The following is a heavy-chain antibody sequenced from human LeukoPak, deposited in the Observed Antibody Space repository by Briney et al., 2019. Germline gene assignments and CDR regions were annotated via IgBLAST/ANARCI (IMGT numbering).Heavy chain of an antibody. CDR3: ARDPYSGSYGNYYYYFMDV. V-gene: IGHV3-64*01. CDR1: GFTFSSYA. J-gene: IGHJ6*03. CDR2: INSNGGST. D-gene: IGHD1-26*01. Sequence: GGSLRLSCVASGFTFSSYAMHWVRQTPGKGLEYVSGINSNGGSTHYANSVKGRFTISRDNSKHTLYLQMGSLRTEDMAVYYCARDPYSGSYGNYYYYFMDVWGQGTTVTISS.